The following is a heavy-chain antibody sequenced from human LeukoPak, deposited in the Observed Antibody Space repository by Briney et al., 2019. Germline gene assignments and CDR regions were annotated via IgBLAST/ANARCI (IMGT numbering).Heavy chain of an antibody. V-gene: IGHV4-39*07. CDR1: GGSISSSTYY. CDR2: IYYSGST. Sequence: SETLSLTCTVSGGSISSSTYYWGWIRQPPGKGLEWIGTIYYSGSTYYNPSLKSRVTISVDTSKNQFSLKLSSVTAADTAVYYCTRSGYNSGWYPFDYWGQGTLVTVSS. J-gene: IGHJ4*02. D-gene: IGHD6-19*01. CDR3: TRSGYNSGWYPFDY.